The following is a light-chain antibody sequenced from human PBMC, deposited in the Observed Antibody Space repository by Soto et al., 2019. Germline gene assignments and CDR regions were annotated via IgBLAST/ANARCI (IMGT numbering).Light chain of an antibody. CDR1: QCVYSSY. CDR3: QQYGNLWT. CDR2: DAS. V-gene: IGKV3-20*01. J-gene: IGKJ2*02. Sequence: EIVLTQSPGILSLSPGERATLSCRASQCVYSSYLAWYQQKPGQAPRLLIYDASSRATGIPDRFSGSGSGTDFTLTISRLEPEDFAVYYCQQYGNLWTFGQGTKLEI.